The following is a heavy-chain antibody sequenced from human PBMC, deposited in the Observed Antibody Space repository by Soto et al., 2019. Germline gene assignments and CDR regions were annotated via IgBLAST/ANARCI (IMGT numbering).Heavy chain of an antibody. J-gene: IGHJ4*02. CDR1: GFSLSNYA. D-gene: IGHD6-19*01. Sequence: GGSLRLSCAGSGFSLSNYAMSWVRQAPGKGLEWVSLISGSGDRTFYADSVKGRFTISRDSSKKTLFLQMNSLRAEDTAVYYCAKDRMFSSGYYALDSWGQGTLVTVSS. CDR2: ISGSGDRT. CDR3: AKDRMFSSGYYALDS. V-gene: IGHV3-23*01.